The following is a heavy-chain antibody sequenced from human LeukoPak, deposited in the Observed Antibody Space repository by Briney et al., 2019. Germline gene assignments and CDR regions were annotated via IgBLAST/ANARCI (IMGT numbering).Heavy chain of an antibody. D-gene: IGHD3-10*01. CDR3: ARPRFLPNDAFDI. CDR2: IYYSGST. CDR1: GGSISSSSYY. V-gene: IGHV4-39*01. Sequence: SETLSLTCTVSGGSISSSSYYWGWIRQPPGKGLEWIGSIYYSGSTYYNPSLKSRVTISVDTSKNQFSLRLSSVTAADTAVYYCARPRFLPNDAFDIWGQGTMVTVSS. J-gene: IGHJ3*02.